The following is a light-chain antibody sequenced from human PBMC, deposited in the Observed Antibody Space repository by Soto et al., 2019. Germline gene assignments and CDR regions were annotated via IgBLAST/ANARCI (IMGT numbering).Light chain of an antibody. V-gene: IGKV3-20*01. J-gene: IGKJ1*01. CDR1: QSVSSSY. CDR2: GTS. Sequence: EIVLTQSPGTLSLSPGERATLSCRASQSVSSSYLAWYQQKPGQAPRLLIYGTSSRATAIPDRFSGSGSGTDFTLTISRLEPEDFAVYYCQQYGSSSWTCAQGTKVDSK. CDR3: QQYGSSSWT.